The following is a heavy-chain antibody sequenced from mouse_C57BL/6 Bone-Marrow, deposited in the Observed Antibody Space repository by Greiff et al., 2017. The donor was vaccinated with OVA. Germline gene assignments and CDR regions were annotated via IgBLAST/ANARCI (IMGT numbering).Heavy chain of an antibody. CDR3: ARGMGYYYWYFDV. D-gene: IGHD2-3*01. CDR2: IYPSDSET. Sequence: QVQLQQSGAELVRPGSSVKLSCKASGYTFTSYWVDWVKQRPGQGLEWIGNIYPSDSETHYTQKFKDKATLTVDKSSSTAYMQLSSLTYEDSAVYYCARGMGYYYWYFDVWGTGTTVTVSS. J-gene: IGHJ1*03. CDR1: GYTFTSYW. V-gene: IGHV1-61*01.